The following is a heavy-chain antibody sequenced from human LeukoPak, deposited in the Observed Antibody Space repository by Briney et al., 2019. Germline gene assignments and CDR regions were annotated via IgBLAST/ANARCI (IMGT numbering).Heavy chain of an antibody. CDR1: GFTFSSYA. Sequence: GGSLRLSCAASGFTFSSYAMSWVRQAPGKGLEWVSAISGSGGSTYYADSVKGRFTISRDNSKNTLYLQMNSLRAEDTAVYYCAKGKQNYYYYGMDVWGQGTTVTVSS. V-gene: IGHV3-23*01. CDR3: AKGKQNYYYYGMDV. J-gene: IGHJ6*02. CDR2: ISGSGGST. D-gene: IGHD3-16*01.